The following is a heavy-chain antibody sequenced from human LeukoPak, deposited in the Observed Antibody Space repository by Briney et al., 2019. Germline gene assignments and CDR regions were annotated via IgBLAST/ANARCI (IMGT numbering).Heavy chain of an antibody. CDR1: GSTFSRYD. D-gene: IGHD3-22*01. J-gene: IGHJ6*02. Sequence: PGGSLRLSCAASGSTFSRYDMHWVRQVTGKDLEWVSSIGTAGAPFYSGSVQDRFTISRDNAKNSLYLQMKSLRAGDTAVYFCARWLDGLDVWGQGTTVTVSS. V-gene: IGHV3-13*05. CDR3: ARWLDGLDV. CDR2: IGTAGAP.